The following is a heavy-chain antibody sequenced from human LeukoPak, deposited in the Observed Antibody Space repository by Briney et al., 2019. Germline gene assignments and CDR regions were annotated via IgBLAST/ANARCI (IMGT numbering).Heavy chain of an antibody. J-gene: IGHJ4*02. D-gene: IGHD1-1*01. CDR3: ARFSANELPDY. V-gene: IGHV4-4*07. CDR2: IYHSGNT. CDR1: SGSISSYY. Sequence: SETLSLTCTVSSGSISSYYWSWIRQPAGKGLEWIGCIYHSGNTNYSPSLKSRTTMSVDTSRNQFSLKLSSVTAADTAVYYCARFSANELPDYWGQGTLVTVSS.